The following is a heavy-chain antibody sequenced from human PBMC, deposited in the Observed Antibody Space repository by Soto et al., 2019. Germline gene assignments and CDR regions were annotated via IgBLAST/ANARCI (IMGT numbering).Heavy chain of an antibody. CDR3: ARTPRYYYYMDV. CDR2: IYPGDSDA. CDR1: GYSFTSYW. Sequence: GESLKISCKGFGYSFTSYWIGWVRQMPGKGLEWMGIIYPGDSDARYSPSFQGQVTISVDKSISTAHLQRSSLKASDTAIYYCARTPRYYYYMDVWGKGTTVTVSS. V-gene: IGHV5-51*01. J-gene: IGHJ6*03.